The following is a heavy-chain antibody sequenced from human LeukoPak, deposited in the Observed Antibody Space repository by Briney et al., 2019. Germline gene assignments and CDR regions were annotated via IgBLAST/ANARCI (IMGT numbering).Heavy chain of an antibody. CDR3: ARDFLLWFGELLRFNWFDP. CDR1: GYTFTSYD. CDR2: MNPNSGNT. D-gene: IGHD3-10*01. V-gene: IGHV1-8*02. J-gene: IGHJ5*02. Sequence: ASVKVSCKASGYTFTSYDINWVRQATGQGLEWMGWMNPNSGNTDYAQKFQGRVTMTRNTSISTAYMELSSLRSEDTAVYYCARDFLLWFGELLRFNWFDPWGQGTLVTVSS.